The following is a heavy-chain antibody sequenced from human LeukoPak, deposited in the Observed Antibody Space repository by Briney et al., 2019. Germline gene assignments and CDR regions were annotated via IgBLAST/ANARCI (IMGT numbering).Heavy chain of an antibody. Sequence: PGKSLRLSCAASGFTFSGFGMHWVRQAPGKGLEWVAVIWYDGSNKYYADSVKGRFTISRDNPKNTLYMQMNSLRAEDTAVYYCARGRGADYGGNSGYFDYWGQGTLVTVSS. CDR1: GFTFSGFG. V-gene: IGHV3-33*01. D-gene: IGHD4-23*01. CDR2: IWYDGSNK. J-gene: IGHJ4*02. CDR3: ARGRGADYGGNSGYFDY.